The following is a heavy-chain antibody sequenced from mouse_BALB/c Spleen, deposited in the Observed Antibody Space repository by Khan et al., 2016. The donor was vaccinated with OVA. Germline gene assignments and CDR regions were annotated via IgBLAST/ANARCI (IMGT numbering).Heavy chain of an antibody. CDR3: VNHGSSSAWFTY. D-gene: IGHD1-1*01. Sequence: VQPQESGAELAKPGASVKMSCKASGYTFTNYWMHWVKQRPGQGLEWIGYINPSTDYTEYNQKFKDKASLTADKSSSTAYMQLTSLTSEDSALYYCVNHGSSSAWFTYWGQGTLVTVSA. CDR2: INPSTDYT. J-gene: IGHJ3*01. CDR1: GYTFTNYW. V-gene: IGHV1-7*01.